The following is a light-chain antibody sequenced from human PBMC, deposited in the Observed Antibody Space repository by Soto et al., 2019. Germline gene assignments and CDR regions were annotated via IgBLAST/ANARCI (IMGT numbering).Light chain of an antibody. Sequence: DIVMTQSPLSLPVTPGEPASISCRSSQSLLYENGYTYFDWYVQKPGQPPQLLIYLGSNRPSGVXSXXSGSVSGTYFTLKISRVETEDVGVYYCMQALKPPYTFGQGTKLEIK. J-gene: IGKJ2*01. V-gene: IGKV2-28*01. CDR3: MQALKPPYT. CDR2: LGS. CDR1: QSLLYENGYTY.